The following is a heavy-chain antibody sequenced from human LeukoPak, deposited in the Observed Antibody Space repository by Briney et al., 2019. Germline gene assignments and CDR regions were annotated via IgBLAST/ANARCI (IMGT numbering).Heavy chain of an antibody. V-gene: IGHV3-49*04. J-gene: IGHJ4*02. D-gene: IGHD3-10*01. CDR3: TRPMVRGAQFDY. CDR1: GFTFGDYA. Sequence: GGSLRLSCTASGFTFGDYAMSWVRQAPGKGLEWVGFIRSKAYGGTTEYAASVKGRFTISRDDSKSIAYLQMNSLKTEDTAVYYCTRPMVRGAQFDYWGQGTLVTVSS. CDR2: IRSKAYGGTT.